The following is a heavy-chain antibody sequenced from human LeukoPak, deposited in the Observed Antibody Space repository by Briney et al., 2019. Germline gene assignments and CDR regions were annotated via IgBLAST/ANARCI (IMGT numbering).Heavy chain of an antibody. CDR3: TRQGVYYSDSSAFYY. J-gene: IGHJ4*02. V-gene: IGHV5-51*01. Sequence: GESLKISCKGSGYRFSNYWIGWVRQMPGKGLELMGAIYPGDSDTRYSPSFQGQVTISADKSTTTAYLHWSSLRASDTATYFCTRQGVYYSDSSAFYYWGQGTLVTVSS. D-gene: IGHD3-22*01. CDR2: IYPGDSDT. CDR1: GYRFSNYW.